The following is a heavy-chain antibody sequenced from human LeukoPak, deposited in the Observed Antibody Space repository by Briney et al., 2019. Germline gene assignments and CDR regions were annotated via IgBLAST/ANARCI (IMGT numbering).Heavy chain of an antibody. D-gene: IGHD3-3*01. CDR3: SRQRGNYDFWSNSVFDY. J-gene: IGHJ4*02. CDR1: GGSISSYY. CDR2: IYTSGST. Sequence: SETLSLTCTVSGGSISSYYWSWIRQTPGKRLERSGYIYTSGSTNYNPSLKSRVTISVDTSKNQFSLKLSSVTAADTAVYYCSRQRGNYDFWSNSVFDYWGQGTLVTVSS. V-gene: IGHV4-4*09.